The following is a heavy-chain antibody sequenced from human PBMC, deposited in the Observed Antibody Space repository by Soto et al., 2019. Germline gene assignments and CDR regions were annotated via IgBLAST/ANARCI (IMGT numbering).Heavy chain of an antibody. D-gene: IGHD1-26*01. CDR2: IYYSGST. CDR3: VAVGAYGWFVP. J-gene: IGHJ5*02. Sequence: SETLSLTCTVSGGSISSSSYYWGWIRQPPGKGLEWIGSIYYSGSTYYNPSLKSRVTISVDTSKNQFSLKLSSVTAADTAVYYCVAVGAYGWFVPWDQGTLVTVSS. CDR1: GGSISSSSYY. V-gene: IGHV4-39*01.